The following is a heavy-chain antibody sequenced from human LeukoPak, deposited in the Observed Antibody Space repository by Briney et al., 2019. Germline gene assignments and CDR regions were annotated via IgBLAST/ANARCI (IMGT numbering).Heavy chain of an antibody. CDR1: GGSISTSSYY. CDR3: ARPATVTTSFWYFDL. J-gene: IGHJ2*01. Sequence: SETLPLTCTISGGSISTSSYYWGWIRQPPGKGLEWIGSIFYSGSTYYNPSLKSRVTISVDTSKNQFSLNLSSVTAADTAVYYCARPATVTTSFWYFDLWGRGTLVTVSS. V-gene: IGHV4-39*01. D-gene: IGHD4-17*01. CDR2: IFYSGST.